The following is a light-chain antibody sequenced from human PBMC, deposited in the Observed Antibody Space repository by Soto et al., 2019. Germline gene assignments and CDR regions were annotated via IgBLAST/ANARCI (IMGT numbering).Light chain of an antibody. CDR3: CSYAGSSTFGVV. CDR1: SSDVGSYNL. V-gene: IGLV2-23*03. J-gene: IGLJ2*01. CDR2: EGS. Sequence: QCALTQPASVSGSPGQSITISCTGTSSDVGSYNLVSWYQQHPGKAPKLMIYEGSKRPSGVSNRFSGSKSGNTASLTISGLQAEDEADYYCCSYAGSSTFGVVFGGGTKLTVL.